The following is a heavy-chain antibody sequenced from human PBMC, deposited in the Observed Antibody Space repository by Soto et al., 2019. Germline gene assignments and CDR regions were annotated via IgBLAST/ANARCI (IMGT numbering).Heavy chain of an antibody. Sequence: SETLSLTCAVSGGSISSSNWWSWVRQPPGKGLEWIGEIYHSGSTNYNPSLKSRVTISVDKSKNQFSLKLSSVTAADTAVYYCAAYCGGDCHSSKAFDIWGQGTMVTVSS. V-gene: IGHV4-4*02. J-gene: IGHJ3*02. CDR1: GGSISSSNW. D-gene: IGHD2-21*02. CDR3: AAYCGGDCHSSKAFDI. CDR2: IYHSGST.